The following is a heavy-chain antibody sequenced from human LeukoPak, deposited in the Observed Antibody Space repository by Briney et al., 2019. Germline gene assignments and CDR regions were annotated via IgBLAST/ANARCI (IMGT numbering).Heavy chain of an antibody. CDR1: GGSISSSSYY. J-gene: IGHJ4*02. D-gene: IGHD3-3*01. CDR2: IYYSGST. CDR3: ASPGAYYDFSPPFDY. V-gene: IGHV4-39*01. Sequence: ASETLSLTCTVSGGSISSSSYYWGWIRQPPGKGLEWIGSIYYSGSTYYNPSLKSRVTISVDTSKNQFSLKLSSVTAADTAVYYCASPGAYYDFSPPFDYWGQGTLVTVSS.